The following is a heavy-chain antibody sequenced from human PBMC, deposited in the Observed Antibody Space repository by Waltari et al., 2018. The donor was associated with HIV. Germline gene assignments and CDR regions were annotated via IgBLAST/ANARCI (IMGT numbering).Heavy chain of an antibody. CDR2: IDPSDSYT. CDR1: GYSFTRDS. V-gene: IGHV5-10-1*01. D-gene: IGHD1-1*01. CDR3: AIHSDNWNDAPFDY. Sequence: DVQLVQSGGAVNKLGELLRSSRKGSGYSFTRDSIRWVREMPGKGLEWMGRIDPSDSYTNYSPSFQGHVTISADKSISTAYLQWCSLKASDTAMYYGAIHSDNWNDAPFDYWGQGTLGTVAS. J-gene: IGHJ4*02.